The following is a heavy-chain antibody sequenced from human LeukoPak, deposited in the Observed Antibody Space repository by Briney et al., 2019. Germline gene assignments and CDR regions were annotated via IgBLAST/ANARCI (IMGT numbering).Heavy chain of an antibody. J-gene: IGHJ4*02. Sequence: ASVKVSCKASGYTFTSYGISWVRQAPGQGLEWMGWISAYNGNTNYAQKLQGRVTMTTDTSTSTDYMELRSLRSDDTAVYYCAREIYYYDSSGYYYAPTPSFDYWGQGTLVTVSS. D-gene: IGHD3-22*01. CDR3: AREIYYYDSSGYYYAPTPSFDY. CDR1: GYTFTSYG. CDR2: ISAYNGNT. V-gene: IGHV1-18*01.